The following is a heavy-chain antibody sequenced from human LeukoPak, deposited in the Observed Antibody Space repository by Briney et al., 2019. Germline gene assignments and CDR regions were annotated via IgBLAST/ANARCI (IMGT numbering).Heavy chain of an antibody. J-gene: IGHJ4*02. Sequence: SETLSLTCTVSGGSISSYYWSWIRQPPGKGLEWIGYIYYSGSTNYNPSLKSRVTISVDTSKNQFSLKLSSVIAADTAVYYCARNYGGNSGFDYWGQGTLVTVSS. CDR1: GGSISSYY. D-gene: IGHD4-23*01. V-gene: IGHV4-59*01. CDR2: IYYSGST. CDR3: ARNYGGNSGFDY.